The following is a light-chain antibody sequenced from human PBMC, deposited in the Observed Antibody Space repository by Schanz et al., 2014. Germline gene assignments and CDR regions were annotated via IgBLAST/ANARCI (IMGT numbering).Light chain of an antibody. CDR2: EVS. Sequence: QSALTQPASVSGSPGQSITISCTGSSSDVGAYNYVSWYQQHPGNAPKLLIFEVSKRSSGVPDRFSGSKSDNTASLTISGVQAEDEADYYCCSYAGSSTWVFGGGTKLTVL. CDR3: CSYAGSSTWV. J-gene: IGLJ3*02. V-gene: IGLV2-23*02. CDR1: SSDVGAYNY.